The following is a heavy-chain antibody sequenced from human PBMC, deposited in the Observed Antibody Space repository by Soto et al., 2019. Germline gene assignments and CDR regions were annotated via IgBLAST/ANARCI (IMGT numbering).Heavy chain of an antibody. J-gene: IGHJ5*02. D-gene: IGHD4-17*01. V-gene: IGHV4-59*01. CDR1: GGSLSSYY. CDR2: VYYSGNT. CDR3: PKLPWADYGGIFDP. Sequence: QVQLQESGPGLVKPAETLSLTCTVSGGSLSSYYWTWIRQPPGKGLEWIGYVYYSGNTNYNPSLKSRVTISVDTSKNQFSLKLGSVTAADTAVYYCPKLPWADYGGIFDPWGQGTLVTVSS.